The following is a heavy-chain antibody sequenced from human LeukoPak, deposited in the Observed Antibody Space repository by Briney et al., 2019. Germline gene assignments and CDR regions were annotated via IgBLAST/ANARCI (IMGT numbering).Heavy chain of an antibody. Sequence: PSENLSRNCAGYGGSFSGYYWSWIRQPPGKGLEWIGEINHSGSTNYNPSLKSRVTISVDTSKNQFSLKLSSVTAADTAVYYCARGLRFLEWLLYRSYFDYWGQGTLVTVSS. D-gene: IGHD3-3*01. CDR3: ARGLRFLEWLLYRSYFDY. J-gene: IGHJ4*02. CDR2: INHSGST. V-gene: IGHV4-34*01. CDR1: GGSFSGYY.